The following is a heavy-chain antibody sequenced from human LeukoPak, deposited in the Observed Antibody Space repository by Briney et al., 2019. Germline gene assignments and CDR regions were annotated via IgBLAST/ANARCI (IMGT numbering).Heavy chain of an antibody. V-gene: IGHV4-28*01. CDR2: MYYSGST. D-gene: IGHD1-26*01. CDR3: ARKGSGNYYFDY. CDR1: GYSITSSGW. J-gene: IGHJ4*02. Sequence: SETPSLTCAVSGYSITSSGWWGWIRQPPGKGLEWIGYMYYSGSTQYNPSLKSRVAMSVDTSKNQISLKLSSVTAVDTAVYYCARKGSGNYYFDYCGQGTLVTVSS.